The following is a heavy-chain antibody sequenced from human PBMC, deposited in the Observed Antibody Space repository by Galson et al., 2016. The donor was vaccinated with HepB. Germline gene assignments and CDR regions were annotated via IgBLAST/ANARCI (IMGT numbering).Heavy chain of an antibody. J-gene: IGHJ3*01. D-gene: IGHD1-26*01. CDR2: ISYDGSNI. CDR1: GFIFSSYA. V-gene: IGHV3-30*18. Sequence: SLRLSCAASGFIFSSYAMHWVRQAPGKGLEWLADISYDGSNIYSADSVKGRSTISRDNSKNMVHLQLNSLRVEDTALYYCAKGHSGSDYDAAFDVWGQGTMVTVSS. CDR3: AKGHSGSDYDAAFDV.